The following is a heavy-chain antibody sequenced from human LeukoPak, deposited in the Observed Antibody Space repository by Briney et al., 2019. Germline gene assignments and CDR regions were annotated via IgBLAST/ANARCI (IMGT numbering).Heavy chain of an antibody. CDR2: IKQDGSEK. V-gene: IGHV3-7*01. D-gene: IGHD3-10*01. J-gene: IGHJ5*02. Sequence: PGGSLRLSCVASGFTFSSHWMSWVRQAPGKGLEWVANIKQDGSEKKYVDSVKGRLTISRDNAKNSLYLQMNSLRAEDTAVYYCASSPFLWFGESWGQGTLVTVSS. CDR3: ASSPFLWFGES. CDR1: GFTFSSHW.